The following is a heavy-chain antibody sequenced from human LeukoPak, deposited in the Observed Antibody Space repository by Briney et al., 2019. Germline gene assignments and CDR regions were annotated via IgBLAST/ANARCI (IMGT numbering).Heavy chain of an antibody. V-gene: IGHV3-20*04. Sequence: GSLRLSCAASGFTFDDYGMSWVRQAPGKGLEWVSGINWNGGSTGYADSVKGRFTISRDNAKNSLYLQMNSLRAEDTAFYYCARALSGNYGAFYYYYMDVWGKGPRSPSP. CDR3: ARALSGNYGAFYYYYMDV. CDR2: INWNGGST. D-gene: IGHD1-26*01. CDR1: GFTFDDYG. J-gene: IGHJ6*03.